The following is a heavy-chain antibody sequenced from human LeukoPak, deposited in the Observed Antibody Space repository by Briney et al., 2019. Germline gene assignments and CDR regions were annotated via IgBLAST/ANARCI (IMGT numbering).Heavy chain of an antibody. D-gene: IGHD6-13*01. CDR2: IYHSGST. V-gene: IGHV4-38-2*01. CDR3: ARRSVTAAANYYYYYMDV. Sequence: TPETLSLTCAVSGYSISSGYYWGWIRQPPGKGLEWIGSIYHSGSTYYNPSLKSRVTISVDTSKNQFSLKLSSVTAADTAVYYCARRSVTAAANYYYYYMDVWGKGTTVTLSS. CDR1: GYSISSGYY. J-gene: IGHJ6*03.